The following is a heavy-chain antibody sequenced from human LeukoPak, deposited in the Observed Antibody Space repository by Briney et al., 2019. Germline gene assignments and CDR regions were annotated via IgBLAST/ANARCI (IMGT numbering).Heavy chain of an antibody. CDR3: ARDSSRTYDY. CDR2: IYNSGST. CDR1: GGSISSYY. V-gene: IGHV4-4*07. J-gene: IGHJ4*02. D-gene: IGHD6-13*01. Sequence: SSETLSLTCTVSGGSISSYYWSWIRQPAGKGLEWIGRIYNSGSTNYNPSLRGRVTMSVDTSKNQFSLKLSSVTAADTAVYYCARDSSRTYDYWGQGTLVTVSS.